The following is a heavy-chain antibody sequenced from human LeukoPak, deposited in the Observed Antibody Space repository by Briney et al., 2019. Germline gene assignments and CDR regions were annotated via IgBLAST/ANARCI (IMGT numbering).Heavy chain of an antibody. V-gene: IGHV3-30*04. Sequence: GGSLRLSCAASGFTFSSCAMHWVRQAPGKGLEWVAVISYDGSNKYYADSVKGRFTISRDNSKNTLYLQMNSLRAEDTAVYYCARGGYSGYDYSPLYYYYMDVWGKGTTVTVSS. CDR1: GFTFSSCA. CDR3: ARGGYSGYDYSPLYYYYMDV. CDR2: ISYDGSNK. D-gene: IGHD5-12*01. J-gene: IGHJ6*03.